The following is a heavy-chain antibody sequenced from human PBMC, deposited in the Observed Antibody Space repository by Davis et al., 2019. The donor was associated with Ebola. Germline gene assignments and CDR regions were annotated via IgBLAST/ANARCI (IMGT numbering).Heavy chain of an antibody. CDR3: ARAVADTSMDPRYYYYYMDG. J-gene: IGHJ6*03. CDR2: VYASGGT. V-gene: IGHV4-4*07. CDR1: GSSISSYY. Sequence: PSETLSPTFTVSGSSISSYYWSWIRQPAGKAVEWIGRVYASGGTNYHPSLKSRVTMSVDTSKNQFYLKLSSVTAADAAVYYCARAVADTSMDPRYYYYYMDGWGIGTTVTVSS. D-gene: IGHD5-18*01.